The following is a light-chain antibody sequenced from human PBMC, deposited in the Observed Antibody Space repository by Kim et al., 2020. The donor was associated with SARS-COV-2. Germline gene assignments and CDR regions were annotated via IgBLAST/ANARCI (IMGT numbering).Light chain of an antibody. J-gene: IGKJ5*01. V-gene: IGKV3-11*01. CDR3: QQRDNWPLT. Sequence: LSPGERAPLSCRASQSIARYLAWYQQKPGQAPRLLISDASNRANGIPDRFSGGGSGTDFTLTISGLEPEDSAIYYCQQRDNWPLTFGQGTRLEIK. CDR1: QSIARY. CDR2: DAS.